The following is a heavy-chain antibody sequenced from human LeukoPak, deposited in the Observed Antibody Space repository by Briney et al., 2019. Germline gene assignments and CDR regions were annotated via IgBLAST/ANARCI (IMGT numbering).Heavy chain of an antibody. J-gene: IGHJ4*02. Sequence: GGSLRLSCVASGFTFSGYWMTWVRQAPGKGLEWVANIKQDGSENYYLDSVKGRFTVSRDNAKNSLSLQMNTLRAEDTAVYYCARQGFCSGGFCADNWGQGTLVTVSS. CDR3: ARQGFCSGGFCADN. CDR2: IKQDGSEN. D-gene: IGHD2-15*01. CDR1: GFTFSGYW. V-gene: IGHV3-7*01.